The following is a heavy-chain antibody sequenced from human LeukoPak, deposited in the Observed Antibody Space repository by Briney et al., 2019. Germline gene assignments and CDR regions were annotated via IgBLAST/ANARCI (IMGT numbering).Heavy chain of an antibody. CDR2: INHSGST. J-gene: IGHJ2*01. Sequence: SETLSLTCAVYGGSFSGYYWSWIRQPPGKGLEWIGEINHSGSTSYNPSLKSRVTISVDTSKNQFPLKLSSVTAADTAVYYCARVRKYFDLWGRGTLVTVSS. V-gene: IGHV4-34*01. D-gene: IGHD1-14*01. CDR1: GGSFSGYY. CDR3: ARVRKYFDL.